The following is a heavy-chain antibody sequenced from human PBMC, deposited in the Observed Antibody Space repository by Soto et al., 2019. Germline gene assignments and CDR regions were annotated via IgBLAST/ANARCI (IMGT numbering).Heavy chain of an antibody. CDR3: ARLNVPRIAATNWFDP. CDR1: GGSISSSSYY. CDR2: IYYSGST. D-gene: IGHD6-13*01. J-gene: IGHJ5*02. V-gene: IGHV4-39*01. Sequence: PSETLSLTCTVSGGSISSSSYYWGWIRQPPGKGLEWIGSIYYSGSTYYNPSLKSRVTISVDTSKNQFSLKLSSVTAADTAVYYCARLNVPRIAATNWFDPWGQGTLVTVSS.